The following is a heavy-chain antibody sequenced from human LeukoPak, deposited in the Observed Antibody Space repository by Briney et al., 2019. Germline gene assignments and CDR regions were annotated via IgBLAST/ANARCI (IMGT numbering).Heavy chain of an antibody. CDR2: IVPLVGRA. Sequence: AWVKVSCKASGGTFTKYGISWVRQAPGQGLEWRGRIVPLVGRANYAQKFQGRVMITADKSTSTAYMELSSLRSEDTAVYYCAREAEYGDYLFDYWGQGTLVTISS. CDR3: AREAEYGDYLFDY. J-gene: IGHJ4*02. D-gene: IGHD4-17*01. V-gene: IGHV1-69*04. CDR1: GGTFTKYG.